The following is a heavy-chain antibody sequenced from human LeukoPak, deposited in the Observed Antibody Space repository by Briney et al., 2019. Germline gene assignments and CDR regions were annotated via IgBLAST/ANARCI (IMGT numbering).Heavy chain of an antibody. D-gene: IGHD3-10*01. Sequence: ASVKVSCKASGYTFTSYYMHWVRQAPGQGLEWMGIINPSGGSTSYAQKFQGRVTMTRDTSTSTVYMELSSLRSEDTAVYYCARGGHYYGSGTSTWFDPWGQGTLVTVSS. J-gene: IGHJ5*02. CDR2: INPSGGST. CDR1: GYTFTSYY. CDR3: ARGGHYYGSGTSTWFDP. V-gene: IGHV1-46*01.